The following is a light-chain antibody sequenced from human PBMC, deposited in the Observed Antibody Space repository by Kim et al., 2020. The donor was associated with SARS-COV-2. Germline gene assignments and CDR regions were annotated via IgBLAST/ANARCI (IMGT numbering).Light chain of an antibody. Sequence: DIQMTQSPSSLSASVGDRVTITCRASQSISIYLNWYQQKPGKAPKLLIYAASNLQSGVPSRFSGSGSGTDFTLSISSLQPEDFATYYCQQSYSTPLYTFGQGTKLEIK. V-gene: IGKV1-39*01. CDR1: QSISIY. CDR2: AAS. CDR3: QQSYSTPLYT. J-gene: IGKJ2*01.